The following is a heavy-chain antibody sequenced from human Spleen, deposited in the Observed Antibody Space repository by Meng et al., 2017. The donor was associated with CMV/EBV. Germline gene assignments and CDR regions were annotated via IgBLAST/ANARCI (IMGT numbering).Heavy chain of an antibody. D-gene: IGHD2-2*01. CDR1: TFRSYS. Sequence: TFRSYSMNWVRQAPGKGLEWVSSISSSSSYIYYADSVKGRFTISRDNAKNSLYLQMNSLRAEDTAVFYCARERVDCSSTSCLYYFDYWGQGTLVTVSS. V-gene: IGHV3-21*01. J-gene: IGHJ4*02. CDR3: ARERVDCSSTSCLYYFDY. CDR2: ISSSSSYI.